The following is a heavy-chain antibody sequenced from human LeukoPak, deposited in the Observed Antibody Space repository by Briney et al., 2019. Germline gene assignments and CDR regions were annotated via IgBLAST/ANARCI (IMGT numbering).Heavy chain of an antibody. CDR3: ARGGADHFDLGY. CDR1: GYTFTSYD. Sequence: RASVKVSCKASGYTFTSYDTNWVRQATGQGLEWMGWMNPNSGNTGYAQKFQGRVTMARNTSISTAYMELSSLRSEDTAVYYCARGGADHFDLGYWGQGTLVTVSS. CDR2: MNPNSGNT. J-gene: IGHJ4*02. D-gene: IGHD3-3*02. V-gene: IGHV1-8*01.